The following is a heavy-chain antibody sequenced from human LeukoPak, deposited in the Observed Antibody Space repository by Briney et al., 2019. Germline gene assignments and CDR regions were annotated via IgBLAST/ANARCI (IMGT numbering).Heavy chain of an antibody. D-gene: IGHD6-13*01. V-gene: IGHV1-69*04. Sequence: SVNLSCTASGGTFTSYATSWVRQAPGQGLEWMGRIIPTLGIANNAQKVKGRVTITADKCTSTAYMELSSLRSEDTGVYYCAKAGTTSKYSSSWLYYYGMDVWGQGTTVTVSS. CDR2: IIPTLGIA. CDR1: GGTFTSYA. J-gene: IGHJ6*02. CDR3: AKAGTTSKYSSSWLYYYGMDV.